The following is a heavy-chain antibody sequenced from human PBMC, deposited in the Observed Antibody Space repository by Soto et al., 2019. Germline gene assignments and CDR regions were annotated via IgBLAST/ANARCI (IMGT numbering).Heavy chain of an antibody. CDR2: ISSSSSYI. V-gene: IGHV3-21*01. J-gene: IGHJ3*02. CDR1: GFTFSSYS. D-gene: IGHD2-15*01. Sequence: GGSLRLSCAASGFTFSSYSMNWVRQAPGKGLEWVSSISSSSSYIYYADSVKGRFTISRDNAKNSLYLQMNSLRAEDTAVYYCARAMDGYCSGGSCYSVEVDAFDIWGQGTMVTVSS. CDR3: ARAMDGYCSGGSCYSVEVDAFDI.